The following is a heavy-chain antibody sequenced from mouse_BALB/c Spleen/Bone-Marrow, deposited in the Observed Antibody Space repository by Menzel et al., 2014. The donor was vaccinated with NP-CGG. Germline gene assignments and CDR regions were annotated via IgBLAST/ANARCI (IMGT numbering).Heavy chain of an antibody. CDR2: ISGGGSYT. J-gene: IGHJ3*01. CDR1: GFTLNNYG. D-gene: IGHD2-4*01. Sequence: EVKVVESGGGLVKSGGSLKLSCAASGFTLNNYGMSWVRQTPEKRLEWVATISGGGSYTFYPDSVKGRFTISRDNAKNDLFLQLSSLRSEDTALYYCARHAYYDQTEVSFVYWGQGTLVTVSA. CDR3: ARHAYYDQTEVSFVY. V-gene: IGHV5-9-2*01.